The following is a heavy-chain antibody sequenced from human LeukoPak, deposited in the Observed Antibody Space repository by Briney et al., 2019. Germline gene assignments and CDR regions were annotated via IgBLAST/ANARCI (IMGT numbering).Heavy chain of an antibody. Sequence: PGGSLRLSCAASGFTVSSNYMSWVRQAPGKGLEWVSVIYSGGSTYYADSVKGRSTISRHNSKNTLYLQMNSLRAEDTAVYYCARVTSTVYYFDYWGQGTLVTVSS. CDR2: IYSGGST. V-gene: IGHV3-53*04. CDR1: GFTVSSNY. J-gene: IGHJ4*02. D-gene: IGHD4-17*01. CDR3: ARVTSTVYYFDY.